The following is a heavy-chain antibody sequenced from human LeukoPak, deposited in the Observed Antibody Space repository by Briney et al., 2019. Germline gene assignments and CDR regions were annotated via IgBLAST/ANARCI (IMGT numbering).Heavy chain of an antibody. CDR3: ARGSEAGVVTRYDY. CDR1: GFTFSGYS. J-gene: IGHJ4*02. V-gene: IGHV3-21*01. Sequence: GGSLRLSCAASGFTFSGYSMNWVRQAPGKGLEWVSSISSSSSFIYYADSVKGRFTISRDNAKNSLFLQMNSLRAEDTAVYSCARGSEAGVVTRYDYWGRGTLVTVSS. CDR2: ISSSSSFI. D-gene: IGHD2-21*02.